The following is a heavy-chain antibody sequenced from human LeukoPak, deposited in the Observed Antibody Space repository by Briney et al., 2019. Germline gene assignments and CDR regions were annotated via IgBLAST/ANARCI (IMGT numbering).Heavy chain of an antibody. CDR1: GFTFSTYW. CDR3: ARVGGH. Sequence: GGSLRLSCAASGFTFSTYWMSWVRQVPGKGLESVSVIYSGGSTYYADSVRGRFTISRDNSKNTLYLQMNSLRVEDTAVYYCARVGGHWGQGTLVTVSS. V-gene: IGHV3-53*01. CDR2: IYSGGST. J-gene: IGHJ4*02. D-gene: IGHD3-10*01.